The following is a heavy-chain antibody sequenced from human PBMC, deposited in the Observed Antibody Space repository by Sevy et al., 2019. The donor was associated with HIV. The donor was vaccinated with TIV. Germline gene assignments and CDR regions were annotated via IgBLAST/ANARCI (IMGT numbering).Heavy chain of an antibody. CDR1: GFTFSSYS. Sequence: GGSPRLSCAASGFTFSSYSMNWVRQAPGKGLEWVSSISSSSSYIYYADSVKGRFTISRDNAKNSLYLQMNSLRAEDTAVYYCARDYGSGSYYRSDYYYYMDVWGKGTTVTVSS. CDR3: ARDYGSGSYYRSDYYYYMDV. D-gene: IGHD3-10*01. V-gene: IGHV3-21*01. CDR2: ISSSSSYI. J-gene: IGHJ6*03.